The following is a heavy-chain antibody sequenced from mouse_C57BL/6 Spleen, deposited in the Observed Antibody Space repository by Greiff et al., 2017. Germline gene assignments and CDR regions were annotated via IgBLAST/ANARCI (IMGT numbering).Heavy chain of an antibody. CDR2: IDPDDGDT. V-gene: IGHV14-1*01. CDR3: TTDSVVAPPLSIDY. Sequence: EVQLQQSGAELVRPGASVKLSCTASGFNITDYYMHWVKQKPEQGLEWIGRIDPDDGDTEYAPKFQGKATMTADTSSNTAYLQLSSLTSEDTAVYYCTTDSVVAPPLSIDYWGQGTSVTVSS. CDR1: GFNITDYY. J-gene: IGHJ4*01. D-gene: IGHD1-1*01.